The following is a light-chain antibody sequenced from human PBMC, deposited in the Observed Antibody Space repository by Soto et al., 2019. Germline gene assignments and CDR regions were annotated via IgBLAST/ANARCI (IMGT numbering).Light chain of an antibody. Sequence: QSALTQPASVSGSPGQSITISCTGTGSDIGYYKYVSWYQQHPGKVPKLLIYEVTDRASGVSNRFSGSKSGNTASLTISGLQAEDEAEYYCSSYTNINTRACVFGTGTKLTVL. CDR3: SSYTNINTRACV. J-gene: IGLJ1*01. CDR2: EVT. CDR1: GSDIGYYKY. V-gene: IGLV2-14*01.